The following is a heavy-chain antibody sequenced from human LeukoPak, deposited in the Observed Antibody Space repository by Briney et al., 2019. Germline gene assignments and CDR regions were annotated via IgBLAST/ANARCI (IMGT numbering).Heavy chain of an antibody. CDR1: GGSISSSTYY. V-gene: IGHV4-39*07. Sequence: SETLSLTCTVSGGSISSSTYYWGWIRQPPGKGLEWIGSIYYSGSTYYNPSLKSRVTISIDTSKNQFSLKVSSVTAADTAVYYCAADLISSSMHWGQGTLVTVSS. CDR2: IYYSGST. J-gene: IGHJ4*02. D-gene: IGHD2-15*01. CDR3: AADLISSSMH.